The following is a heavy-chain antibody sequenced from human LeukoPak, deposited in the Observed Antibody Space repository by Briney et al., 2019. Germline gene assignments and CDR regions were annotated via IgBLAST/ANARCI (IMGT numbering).Heavy chain of an antibody. Sequence: ASETLSLTCAVYGGSFSGYYWSWIRQPPGKGLEWIGEINHSGSTNYNPSLKSRVTISVDTSKNQFSLKLSSVTAADTAVYYCARAGGYCSGGSCPPYYYCGMDVWGQGTTVTVSS. D-gene: IGHD2-15*01. CDR1: GGSFSGYY. V-gene: IGHV4-34*01. J-gene: IGHJ6*02. CDR3: ARAGGYCSGGSCPPYYYCGMDV. CDR2: INHSGST.